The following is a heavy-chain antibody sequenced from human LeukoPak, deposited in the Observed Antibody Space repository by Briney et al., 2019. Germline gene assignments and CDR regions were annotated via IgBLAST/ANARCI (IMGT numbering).Heavy chain of an antibody. CDR1: GGSITTYY. J-gene: IGHJ4*02. CDR3: ARSSSGLDYGDYYFDY. D-gene: IGHD4-17*01. Sequence: PSETLSLTCTVSGGSITTYYWSWIRQPPGKALEWIGYVYYSGRTNYNPSLKSRATISVDTSKNQFSLELTTVTAADTAVYYCARSSSGLDYGDYYFDYWGQGTLVTVFS. V-gene: IGHV4-59*01. CDR2: VYYSGRT.